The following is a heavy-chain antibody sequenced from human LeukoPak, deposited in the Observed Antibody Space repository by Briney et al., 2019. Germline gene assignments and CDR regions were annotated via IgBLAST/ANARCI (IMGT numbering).Heavy chain of an antibody. V-gene: IGHV4-59*01. D-gene: IGHD3-22*01. J-gene: IGHJ4*02. CDR3: ASEYYYDSSGPLT. CDR1: GGSISSYY. CDR2: IYYSGST. Sequence: SETLSLTCTVSGGSISSYYWSWIRQPPGKGLEWIGYIYYSGSTNYNPSLKSRVTISVDTSKSQFSLKLSSVTAADSAVYYCASEYYYDSSGPLTWGQGTLVTVSS.